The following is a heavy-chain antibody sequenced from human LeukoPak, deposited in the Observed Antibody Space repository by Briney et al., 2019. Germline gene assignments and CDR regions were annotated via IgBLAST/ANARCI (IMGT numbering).Heavy chain of an antibody. V-gene: IGHV3-20*04. CDR3: AGDIAAAGFNWFDP. CDR2: INWNGGST. CDR1: GFTFDNYG. J-gene: IGHJ5*02. D-gene: IGHD6-13*01. Sequence: GRSLRLSCAASGFTFDNYGMSWVRQAPGKGLEWVSGINWNGGSTGYADSVKGRFTISRDNAKNSLYLQMNSLRAEDTALYYCAGDIAAAGFNWFDPWGQGTLVTVSS.